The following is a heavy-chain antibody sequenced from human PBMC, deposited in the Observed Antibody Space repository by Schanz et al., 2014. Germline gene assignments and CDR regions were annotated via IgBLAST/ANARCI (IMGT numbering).Heavy chain of an antibody. CDR1: GITLSGYG. Sequence: QVQLVESGGGVVQPGRSLRLSCAASGITLSGYGLHWVRQAPGKGLEWVGFISFDGRNTGYADSVKGRFSISRDNSQNTLYLQMDSLRPEDTAVYFCAKDTGYCHGGACYCFEYWGLGILVTGSS. CDR2: ISFDGRNT. V-gene: IGHV3-30*18. CDR3: AKDTGYCHGGACYCFEY. D-gene: IGHD2-8*02. J-gene: IGHJ4*02.